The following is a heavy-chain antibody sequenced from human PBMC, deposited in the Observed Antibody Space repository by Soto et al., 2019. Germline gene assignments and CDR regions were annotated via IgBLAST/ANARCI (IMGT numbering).Heavy chain of an antibody. J-gene: IGHJ4*02. CDR2: ISGSGGST. D-gene: IGHD4-4*01. Sequence: GGSLRLSCAASGFTFSSYAMTWVRQAPGKGLDWVSAISGSGGSTYYADSVKGRFTISRDNSKNTLYLQMNSLRAEDTAVYYCAKRVDGREVTWGQGTLVTVSS. V-gene: IGHV3-23*01. CDR1: GFTFSSYA. CDR3: AKRVDGREVT.